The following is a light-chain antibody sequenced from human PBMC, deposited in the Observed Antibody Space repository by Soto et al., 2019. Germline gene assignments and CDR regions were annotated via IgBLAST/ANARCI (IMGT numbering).Light chain of an antibody. Sequence: QSVLTQPASVSGSPGQSITISCTGTSSDFGGYDFVSWYQQHPGKAPQLIIYGVTNRPSGVSSRFSGAESGNTASLTISGLQAEDEADYYCSSYTNTNPIAVFGTGTKVTVL. CDR1: SSDFGGYDF. CDR2: GVT. CDR3: SSYTNTNPIAV. V-gene: IGLV2-14*03. J-gene: IGLJ1*01.